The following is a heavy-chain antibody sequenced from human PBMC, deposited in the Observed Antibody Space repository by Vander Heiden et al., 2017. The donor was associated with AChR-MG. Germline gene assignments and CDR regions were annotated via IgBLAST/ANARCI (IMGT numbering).Heavy chain of an antibody. CDR1: GFTFSSYE. V-gene: IGHV3-48*03. CDR3: AIAGRPRMDYFDY. CDR2: ISSSGSTI. J-gene: IGHJ4*02. D-gene: IGHD3-10*01. Sequence: EVQLVESGGGLVQPGGSLRLSCAASGFTFSSYEMHWVRQAAGKGLEWVSYISSSGSTIYYAYDVKGRFTISRENAKNSLYLQMKRMRGEDTAVYYFAIAGRPRMDYFDYWGQGTLVTVSS.